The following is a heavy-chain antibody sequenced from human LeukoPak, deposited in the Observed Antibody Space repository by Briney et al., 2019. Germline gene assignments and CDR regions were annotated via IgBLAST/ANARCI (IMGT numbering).Heavy chain of an antibody. CDR2: ISSSSSYI. D-gene: IGHD4-17*01. Sequence: GGSLRLSCAASGFTFISYSMNWVRQAPGKGLEWVSSISSSSSYIYYADSVMGRFTISRDNAKSSLYLQMNSLRAEDTAVYYCASYRDYNDAFAIWGEGTIVTVSS. J-gene: IGHJ3*02. CDR1: GFTFISYS. V-gene: IGHV3-21*01. CDR3: ASYRDYNDAFAI.